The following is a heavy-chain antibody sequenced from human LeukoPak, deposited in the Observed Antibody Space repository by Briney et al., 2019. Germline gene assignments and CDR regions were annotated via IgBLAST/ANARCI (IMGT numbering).Heavy chain of an antibody. CDR2: ISAYNGNT. Sequence: GASVKVSCKASGYTFTSYGISWVRQAPGQGLEWMGWISAYNGNTNYAQKLQGRVTMTTDTSTSTAYMELRSLRSDDTAVYYCARERLRYFDWLLRTSEVDAFDIWGQGTMVTVSS. J-gene: IGHJ3*02. CDR1: GYTFTSYG. CDR3: ARERLRYFDWLLRTSEVDAFDI. V-gene: IGHV1-18*01. D-gene: IGHD3-9*01.